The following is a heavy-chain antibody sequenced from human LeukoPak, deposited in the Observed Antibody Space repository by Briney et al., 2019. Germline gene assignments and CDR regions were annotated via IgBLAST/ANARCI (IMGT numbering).Heavy chain of an antibody. CDR3: ARLGYCTNGVCYRKHNRLDP. CDR1: GYTFISYG. V-gene: IGHV1-18*01. Sequence: ASVNVSCKAFGYTFISYGVTWVRQAPGQGLEWMGWISGYNGYTNYAQKFQDRVTMTTDTSTNTAYMELRRLRSDDTAVYYCARLGYCTNGVCYRKHNRLDPWGQGTLVTVSP. CDR2: ISGYNGYT. J-gene: IGHJ5*02. D-gene: IGHD2-8*01.